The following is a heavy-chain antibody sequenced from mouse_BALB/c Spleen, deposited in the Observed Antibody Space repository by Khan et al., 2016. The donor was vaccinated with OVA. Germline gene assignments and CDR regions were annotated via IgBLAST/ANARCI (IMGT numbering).Heavy chain of an antibody. J-gene: IGHJ4*01. D-gene: IGHD1-2*01. CDR2: IWAGGST. CDR1: GFSLTSYG. V-gene: IGHV2-9*02. CDR3: ASEPPIQYYGDRAVDY. Sequence: QVQLKQSGPGLVAPSQSLSITCTVSGFSLTSYGVHWVRQPPGKGLEWLGVIWAGGSTNYNSALMSRLSISKDNSKSQVFLKMNSLQTDDTAIYYLASEPPIQYYGDRAVDYWGQGTSVTVSS.